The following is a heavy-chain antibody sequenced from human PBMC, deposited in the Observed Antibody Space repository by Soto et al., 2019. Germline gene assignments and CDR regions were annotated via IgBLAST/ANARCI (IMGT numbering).Heavy chain of an antibody. D-gene: IGHD4-17*01. CDR2: ISGSGGST. CDR1: GFTFSSYA. J-gene: IGHJ3*02. Sequence: EVQLLESGGGWVQPGGSLRLSCAASGFTFSSYAMSWVRQPPGKGLEWVSAISGSGGSTYYADSVKGRFTISRDNSKNTLYLQMNSLRAEDTAVYYCAKPRGDYNWRDAFDIWGQGTMVTVSS. CDR3: AKPRGDYNWRDAFDI. V-gene: IGHV3-23*01.